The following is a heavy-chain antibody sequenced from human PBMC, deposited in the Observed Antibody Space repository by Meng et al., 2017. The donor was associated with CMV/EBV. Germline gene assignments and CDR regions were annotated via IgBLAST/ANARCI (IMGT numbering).Heavy chain of an antibody. V-gene: IGHV4-59*01. J-gene: IGHJ4*02. Sequence: SETLSLTCTVSGGSISSYYWSWIRQPPGKGLEWIGYIYYSGSTNYNPSLKSRVTISVDTSKNQFSLKLSSVTAADTAVYYCARDASLTVLMPAWGSDFWGQGTLVTVSS. CDR2: IYYSGST. CDR3: ARDASLTVLMPAWGSDF. D-gene: IGHD2-8*01. CDR1: GGSISSYY.